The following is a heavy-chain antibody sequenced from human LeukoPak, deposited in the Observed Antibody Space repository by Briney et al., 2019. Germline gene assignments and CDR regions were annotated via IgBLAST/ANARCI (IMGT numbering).Heavy chain of an antibody. D-gene: IGHD2-15*01. CDR2: FNYGETT. V-gene: IGHV4-39*01. J-gene: IGHJ4*02. CDR1: GASISSTTYS. Sequence: NASETLSRTCTVSGASISSTTYSWGWIRQPPGGGLEWLGCFNYGETTYYNPFLKSRVTISVVTSMNQFSLRLASVTAADTAVYFCAKLVVAGLSVDFWGQGNLVAVSS. CDR3: AKLVVAGLSVDF.